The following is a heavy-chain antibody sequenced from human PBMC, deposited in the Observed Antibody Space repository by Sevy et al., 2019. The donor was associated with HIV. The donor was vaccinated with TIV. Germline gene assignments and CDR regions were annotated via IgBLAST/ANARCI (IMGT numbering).Heavy chain of an antibody. CDR2: IYYSGST. V-gene: IGHV4-59*01. CDR1: GGSISSYY. J-gene: IGHJ2*01. D-gene: IGHD5-12*01. CDR3: ARFSYNYYWYFDL. Sequence: SETLSLTCTVSGGSISSYYWSWIRQPPGKGLEWIGYIYYSGSTNYNPSLKSRVTISVDTSKNQFSLKLSSVTAADTAVYYCARFSYNYYWYFDLWGRGTLVTVSS.